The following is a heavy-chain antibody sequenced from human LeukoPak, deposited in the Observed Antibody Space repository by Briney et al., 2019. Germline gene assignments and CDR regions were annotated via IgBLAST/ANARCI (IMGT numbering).Heavy chain of an antibody. V-gene: IGHV1-8*01. CDR1: GYTFTSYD. CDR3: ARNALRDDAFDI. Sequence: ASVKVSCKASGYTFTSYDINWVRQATGQGLEWMGWMNPNSGNTGYAQKFQGRVTMTRNTSTSTAYMELSSLRSEDTAVYYCARNALRDDAFDIWGQGTMVTVSS. J-gene: IGHJ3*02. CDR2: MNPNSGNT.